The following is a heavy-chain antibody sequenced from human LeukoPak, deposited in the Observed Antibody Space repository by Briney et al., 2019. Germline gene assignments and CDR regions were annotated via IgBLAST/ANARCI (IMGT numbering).Heavy chain of an antibody. CDR3: ARLRRNSDRSDFFYYYDH. J-gene: IGHJ4*02. V-gene: IGHV3-21*01. D-gene: IGHD3-22*01. Sequence: GGSLRLSCAASGFTFSDYSMNWVRQAPGKGLEWVASVNTVSSYIYYTDSMRGRFTISRDNAKNSLFLQMNSLRAEDTAVYYCARLRRNSDRSDFFYYYDHWGQGTLVTVSS. CDR2: VNTVSSYI. CDR1: GFTFSDYS.